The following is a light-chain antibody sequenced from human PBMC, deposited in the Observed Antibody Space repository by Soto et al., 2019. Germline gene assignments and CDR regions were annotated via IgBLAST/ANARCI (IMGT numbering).Light chain of an antibody. V-gene: IGLV2-8*01. J-gene: IGLJ2*01. CDR1: SSDVGGYNC. CDR2: EVS. Sequence: LTQPPSASGSPGQSVTISCTGTSSDVGGYNCVSWYQQHPGKAPKLMIYEVSKRPSGVPDRFSGSKSGNTASLTVSGLQAEDEADYYCSSYAGSNIPVVFGGGTKVTVL. CDR3: SSYAGSNIPVV.